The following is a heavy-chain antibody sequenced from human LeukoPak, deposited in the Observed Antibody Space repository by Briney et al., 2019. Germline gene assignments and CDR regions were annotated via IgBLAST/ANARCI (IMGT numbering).Heavy chain of an antibody. V-gene: IGHV4-59*01. CDR3: AGDSYTGNYFEVTFDI. CDR2: ISYSGNT. D-gene: IGHD3-16*01. CDR1: GGSISNYY. Sequence: SETLSLTCTVSGGSISNYYWSWIRQPPGKGLEWIGHISYSGNTNYNSSLRSRVTISVDTSNNQFSLRLGSVTAADTAVYYCAGDSYTGNYFEVTFDIWGQGTMVTVSS. J-gene: IGHJ3*02.